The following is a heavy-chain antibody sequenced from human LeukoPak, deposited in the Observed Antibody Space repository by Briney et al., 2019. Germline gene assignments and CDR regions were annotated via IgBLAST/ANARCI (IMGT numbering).Heavy chain of an antibody. D-gene: IGHD3-16*02. Sequence: QTGGSLRLSCAASGFTFSSYSMYWVRQAPGKGLEWVSYISSSSSNIYYADSVKGRFTISRDNAKNSFYLQMNSLRAEDTALYYCARDRGGIGYYMDVWGKGTTVTVSS. V-gene: IGHV3-48*01. CDR3: ARDRGGIGYYMDV. J-gene: IGHJ6*03. CDR2: ISSSSSNI. CDR1: GFTFSSYS.